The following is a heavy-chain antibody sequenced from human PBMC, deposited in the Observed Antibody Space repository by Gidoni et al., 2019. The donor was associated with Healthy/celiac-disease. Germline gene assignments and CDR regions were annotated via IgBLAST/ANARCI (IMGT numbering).Heavy chain of an antibody. J-gene: IGHJ5*02. CDR3: AATCSCGSCYRFSRVNWFDP. Sequence: QVQLQESGPGLVKPSETLSRTCTVPGGSISSYYWSWIRQPPGKGLEWIGYIYSRGSTNYNPSLKSRVTISVDTSKNQFSLKLSSVTAADTAVYYCAATCSCGSCYRFSRVNWFDPWGQGTLVTVSS. V-gene: IGHV4-59*01. CDR2: IYSRGST. CDR1: GGSISSYY. D-gene: IGHD2-15*01.